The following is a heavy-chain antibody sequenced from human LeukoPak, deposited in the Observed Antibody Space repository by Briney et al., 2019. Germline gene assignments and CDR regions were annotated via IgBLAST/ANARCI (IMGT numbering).Heavy chain of an antibody. J-gene: IGHJ5*02. D-gene: IGHD1-7*01. CDR3: ARVQLELRSVWFDP. CDR1: GFTFSDYY. V-gene: IGHV3-11*04. CDR2: ISSSGSTI. Sequence: GGSLRLSCAASGFTFSDYYMSWIRQAPGKGLEWVPYISSSGSTIYYSDSVKGRFTISRDNAKNSLYLQMNSLRAEDTAVYYCARVQLELRSVWFDPWGQGTLVTVSS.